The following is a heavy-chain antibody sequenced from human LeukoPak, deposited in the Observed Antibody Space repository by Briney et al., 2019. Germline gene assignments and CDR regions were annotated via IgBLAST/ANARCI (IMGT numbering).Heavy chain of an antibody. CDR2: ISGSGVST. Sequence: GGSLRLSCAASGFRFSSYAMIWVRQAPGKGLEWVSAISGSGVSTYYADSVKGRFTVSRDNSKNTLYLQMNSLRAEDTAVYYCASRYCSGGGCNSDMNAFDIWGQGTMVTVSS. CDR1: GFRFSSYA. CDR3: ASRYCSGGGCNSDMNAFDI. J-gene: IGHJ3*02. V-gene: IGHV3-23*01. D-gene: IGHD2-15*01.